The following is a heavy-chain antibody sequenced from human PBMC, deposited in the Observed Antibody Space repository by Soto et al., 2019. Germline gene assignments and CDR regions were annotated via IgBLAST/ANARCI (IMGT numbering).Heavy chain of an antibody. Sequence: KPWETLSLTCAVSGGSISSGGYSWSWIRQPPGKGLEWIGYIYHSGSTYYNPSLKSRVTISVDRSKNQFSLKLSSVTAADTAVYYCARVPGPWGQGTTVTVSS. J-gene: IGHJ6*02. CDR2: IYHSGST. V-gene: IGHV4-30-2*01. CDR1: GGSISSGGYS. CDR3: ARVPGP.